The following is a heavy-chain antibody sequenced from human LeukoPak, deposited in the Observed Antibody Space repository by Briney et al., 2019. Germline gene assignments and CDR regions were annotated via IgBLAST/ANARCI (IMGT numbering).Heavy chain of an antibody. J-gene: IGHJ4*02. CDR1: GFTFSNYE. CDR3: ARIFVVRGVIGY. V-gene: IGHV3-48*03. CDR2: ISSSGSPR. D-gene: IGHD3-10*01. Sequence: PGGSLRLSCAASGFTFSNYEMMWVRQAPEKGLEWLSFISSSGSPRYYADSVKGRFTISRDNAKNSLYLQMNSLRAEDTAIYYCARIFVVRGVIGYWGQGALVTVSS.